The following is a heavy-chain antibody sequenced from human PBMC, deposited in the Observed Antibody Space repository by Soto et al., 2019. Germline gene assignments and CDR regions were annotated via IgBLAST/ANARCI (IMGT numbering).Heavy chain of an antibody. CDR3: ARHGSY. J-gene: IGHJ4*02. Sequence: PSETLSLTCTVSGVSISNTSYYWGWIRKPPGKGLEWIGTIYFSGSTFYNPSLKSRLTISVDTSKNQFSLRLSSVTAADTAVYYCARHGSYWGQGTLVTVSS. CDR2: IYFSGST. V-gene: IGHV4-39*01. CDR1: GVSISNTSYY.